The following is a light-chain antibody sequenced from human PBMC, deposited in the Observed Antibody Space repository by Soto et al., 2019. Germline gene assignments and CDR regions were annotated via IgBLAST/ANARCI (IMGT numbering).Light chain of an antibody. Sequence: DLVMTQSPDSLAVSLGERATINCKSGQSVLYSSSNQNYLAWYQQKPGQPPKLLIYWASTRESGVPDRFSGSGSGTDFTLTISSLQAEDVAVYFCQQYYSSPPTFGQGTKVEIK. CDR3: QQYYSSPPT. J-gene: IGKJ1*01. V-gene: IGKV4-1*01. CDR2: WAS. CDR1: QSVLYSSSNQNY.